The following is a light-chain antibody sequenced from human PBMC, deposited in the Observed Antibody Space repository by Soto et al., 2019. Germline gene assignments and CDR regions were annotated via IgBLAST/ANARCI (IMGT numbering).Light chain of an antibody. CDR2: DNN. V-gene: IGLV1-51*01. CDR3: GTWDSSLSARWVV. J-gene: IGLJ2*01. CDR1: SSNIGNNY. Sequence: QSVLTQPPSVSAAPGQKVTISCSGSSSNIGNNYVSWYQQLPGTASKLLIYDNNKRPSGIPDRLSGSKSGTSATLGITGLQTGAEADYYCGTWDSSLSARWVVFGGGTKLTLL.